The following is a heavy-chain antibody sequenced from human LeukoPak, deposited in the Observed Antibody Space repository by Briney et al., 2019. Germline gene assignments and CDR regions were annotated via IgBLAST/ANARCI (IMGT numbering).Heavy chain of an antibody. V-gene: IGHV3-33*08. J-gene: IGHJ4*02. D-gene: IGHD1-1*01. CDR2: IWYDGSNK. Sequence: GGSLRLSCAASGFTFSSYAMSWVRQAPGKGLEWVAVIWYDGSNKYYADSVKGRFTLSRDNSKNTLYLQMNSLRAEDTAVYYCARDGTAGAPFYFDYWGQGTLVTVSS. CDR3: ARDGTAGAPFYFDY. CDR1: GFTFSSYA.